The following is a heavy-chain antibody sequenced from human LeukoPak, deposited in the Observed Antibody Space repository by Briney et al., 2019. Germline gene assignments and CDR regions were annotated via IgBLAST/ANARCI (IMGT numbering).Heavy chain of an antibody. V-gene: IGHV4-59*11. CDR1: GGSISSHN. CDR2: IYNSGSP. J-gene: IGHJ4*02. CDR3: ARVDSSGYYTFFDY. Sequence: SETLPLTCTVSGGSISSHNWNWIRQPPGKGLEWIGDIYNSGSPNYNPSLKSRVTISVDTSKNQFSLKLSSVTAADTAVYYCARVDSSGYYTFFDYWGQGTLVTVSS. D-gene: IGHD3-22*01.